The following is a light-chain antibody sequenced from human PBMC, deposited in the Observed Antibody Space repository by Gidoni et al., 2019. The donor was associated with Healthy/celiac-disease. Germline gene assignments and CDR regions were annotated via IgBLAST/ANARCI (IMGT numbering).Light chain of an antibody. V-gene: IGKV4-1*01. Sequence: DIVMMKSPDSLAVSLGERATINCKPTQSVLFSSNNKNYLAWYQQQPGQPPKLLIYWASTRESGVPDRFSGSGSGTDFTLTISSLQAEDVAVYYCQQHYSTPLTFGQGTRLEIK. CDR1: QSVLFSSNNKNY. J-gene: IGKJ5*01. CDR3: QQHYSTPLT. CDR2: WAS.